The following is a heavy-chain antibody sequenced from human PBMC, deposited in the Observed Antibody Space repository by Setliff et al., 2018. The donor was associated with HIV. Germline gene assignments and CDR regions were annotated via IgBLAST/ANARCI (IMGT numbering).Heavy chain of an antibody. CDR2: IIPIFGTA. Sequence: SVKVSCKASGGTFSSYAISWVRQAPGQGLEWMGGIIPIFGTANYAQKFQGRVTITTDESTSTAYMELSSLRSVDTAVYYCARVPTYYDILTGYYLDPWGQGTLVTVSS. J-gene: IGHJ5*02. CDR1: GGTFSSYA. V-gene: IGHV1-69*05. D-gene: IGHD3-9*01. CDR3: ARVPTYYDILTGYYLDP.